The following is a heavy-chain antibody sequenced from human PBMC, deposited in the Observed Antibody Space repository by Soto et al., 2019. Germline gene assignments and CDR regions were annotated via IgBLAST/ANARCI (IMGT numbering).Heavy chain of an antibody. Sequence: QVQLVQSGAEVKKPGSSVKVSCKASGGTFSSYSINWVRQAPGQGLEWMGEIIPIFGTANYAQKVQGRVTMTTDECTSTDYMELSSLRSEDTAVYYCASDGGRHSGGIDYWGQGPLVTVSS. V-gene: IGHV1-69*01. D-gene: IGHD1-26*01. CDR2: IIPIFGTA. J-gene: IGHJ4*02. CDR1: GGTFSSYS. CDR3: ASDGGRHSGGIDY.